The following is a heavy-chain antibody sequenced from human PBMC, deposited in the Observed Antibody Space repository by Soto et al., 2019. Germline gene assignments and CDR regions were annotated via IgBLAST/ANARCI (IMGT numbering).Heavy chain of an antibody. CDR1: GDSVSSNSAA. CDR3: AREGRIQLWLLAGPLSGMDV. J-gene: IGHJ6*02. Sequence: PSQTLSLTCAISGDSVSSNSAAWNWIRQSPSRGLEWLGRTYYRSKWYNDYAVSVKSRITINPDTSKNQFSLQLNSVTPEDTAVYYCAREGRIQLWLLAGPLSGMDVWGQGTTVTVSS. D-gene: IGHD5-18*01. V-gene: IGHV6-1*01. CDR2: TYYRSKWYN.